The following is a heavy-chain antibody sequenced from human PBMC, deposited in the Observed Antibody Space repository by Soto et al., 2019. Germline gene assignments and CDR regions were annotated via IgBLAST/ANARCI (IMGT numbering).Heavy chain of an antibody. CDR3: AKGSIEYSASVDN. D-gene: IGHD5-12*01. CDR2: ISARGGSS. CDR1: GFSFSSYA. V-gene: IGHV3-23*01. Sequence: EVQLLESGGGLVQPGGSLRLSCAASGFSFSSYAMDWVRQAPGKGLEWVSVISARGGSSYFADSVKGRFTISRDNSKNLLSLEMNSLRAEDTAIYFCAKGSIEYSASVDNWGQGTLVLVSS. J-gene: IGHJ4*02.